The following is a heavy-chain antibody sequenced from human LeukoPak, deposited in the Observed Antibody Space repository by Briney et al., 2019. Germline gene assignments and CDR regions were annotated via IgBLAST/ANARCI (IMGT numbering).Heavy chain of an antibody. J-gene: IGHJ3*02. CDR3: ARYYDSSGYYDAFDI. V-gene: IGHV1-18*04. D-gene: IGHD3-22*01. CDR2: ISAYNGNT. Sequence: ASVKVSCKASGYTFTSYYMHWVRQAPGQGLEWMGWISAYNGNTNYAQKLQGRVTMTTDTSTSTAYMELRSLRSDDTAVYYCARYYDSSGYYDAFDIWGQGTMVTVSS. CDR1: GYTFTSYY.